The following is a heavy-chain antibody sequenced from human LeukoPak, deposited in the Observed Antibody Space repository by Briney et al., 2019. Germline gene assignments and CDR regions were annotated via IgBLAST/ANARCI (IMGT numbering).Heavy chain of an antibody. CDR2: IYYSGTA. CDR1: GGSITRSTYY. CDR3: ARGDSSSWSFKI. Sequence: SETLSLTCTVSGGSITRSTYYWSWIRQPPGKGLEWIAYIYYSGTAYYNPSLKSRVSISVDTSKNQFSLKLSSVTAADTAVYYCARGDSSSWSFKIWGQGTLVTVSS. J-gene: IGHJ4*02. V-gene: IGHV4-30-4*08. D-gene: IGHD6-13*01.